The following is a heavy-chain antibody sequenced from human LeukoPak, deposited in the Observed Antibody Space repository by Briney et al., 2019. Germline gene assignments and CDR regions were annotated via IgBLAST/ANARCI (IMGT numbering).Heavy chain of an antibody. Sequence: PGGSLRLSCAASGFSFSSYWISWVRQAPGKGLEWVAKIKEDGSEKYYVDSVKGRFTISRDNVKNSLYLQTNSLRAEDTAVYYCARDRGWLQVDYWGQGTLVTVSS. D-gene: IGHD5-24*01. J-gene: IGHJ4*02. CDR1: GFSFSSYW. V-gene: IGHV3-7*01. CDR3: ARDRGWLQVDY. CDR2: IKEDGSEK.